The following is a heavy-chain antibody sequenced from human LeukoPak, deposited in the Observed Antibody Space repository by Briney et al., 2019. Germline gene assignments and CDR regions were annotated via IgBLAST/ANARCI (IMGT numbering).Heavy chain of an antibody. CDR1: GGSISSSYSY. D-gene: IGHD6-6*01. Sequence: PSETLSLTCTVSGGSISSSYSYWGWIRQPPGKGLEWIGEINHSGSTNYNPSLKSRVTISVDTSKNQFSLKLSSVTAADTAVYYCARGRKKAPGASLYSSSPSRSAGQNFDYWGQGTLVTVSS. CDR3: ARGRKKAPGASLYSSSPSRSAGQNFDY. J-gene: IGHJ4*02. V-gene: IGHV4-39*07. CDR2: INHSGST.